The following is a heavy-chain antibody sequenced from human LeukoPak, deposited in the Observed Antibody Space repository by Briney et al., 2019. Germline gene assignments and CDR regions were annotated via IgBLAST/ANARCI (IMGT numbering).Heavy chain of an antibody. V-gene: IGHV3-66*01. J-gene: IGHJ3*02. Sequence: PGGSLRLSCAASGFTVSSNYMSWVRQAPGKGLEWVSVIYSSGSTYYADSVKGRFTISRDNSKNTLYLQMNSLRAEDTAVYYCARDRVLRSNDAFDIWGQGTMVTVSS. CDR1: GFTVSSNY. CDR2: IYSSGST. D-gene: IGHD5-12*01. CDR3: ARDRVLRSNDAFDI.